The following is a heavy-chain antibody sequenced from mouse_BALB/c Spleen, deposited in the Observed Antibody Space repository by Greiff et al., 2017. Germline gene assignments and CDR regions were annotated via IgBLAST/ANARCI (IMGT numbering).Heavy chain of an antibody. CDR1: GDSITSGY. D-gene: IGHD1-1*01. CDR2: ISYSGST. V-gene: IGHV3-8*02. Sequence: EVKLQESGPSLVKPSQTLSLTCSVTGDSITSGYWNWIRKFPGNKLEYMGYISYSGSTYYNPSLKSRISITRDTSKNQYYLQLNSVTTEDTATYYCASDYYGSSSFAYWGQGTLVTVSA. CDR3: ASDYYGSSSFAY. J-gene: IGHJ3*01.